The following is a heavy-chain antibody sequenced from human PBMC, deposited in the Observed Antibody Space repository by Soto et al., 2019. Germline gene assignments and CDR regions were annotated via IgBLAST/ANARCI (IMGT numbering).Heavy chain of an antibody. CDR3: AIDTSAENWQARFDS. Sequence: QVQLQESGPGLLKPSETLSLTCTVSGGSISGYYWSWIRQTRGKGLEWIGYVFSNGVTSYSPSLASRGTILVGMSKNEFSLTLTSMTAADTGVYYCAIDTSAENWQARFDSWGQGSLVSVSS. J-gene: IGHJ4*02. V-gene: IGHV4-59*01. CDR1: GGSISGYY. D-gene: IGHD1-1*01. CDR2: VFSNGVT.